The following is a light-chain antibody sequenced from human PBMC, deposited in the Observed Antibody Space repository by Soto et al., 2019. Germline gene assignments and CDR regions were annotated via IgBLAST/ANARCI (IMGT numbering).Light chain of an antibody. V-gene: IGKV1-39*01. J-gene: IGKJ2*01. Sequence: DIQMTQSPSSLSASVGDRVTITCRASQSISSYFNWDQVKPGIAPKLLIYVASSLQSGVPSRFSGSGSGPDSTLTISSLQPEDFATYYCQQSYSIPYTFGQGTKIEIK. CDR3: QQSYSIPYT. CDR1: QSISSY. CDR2: VAS.